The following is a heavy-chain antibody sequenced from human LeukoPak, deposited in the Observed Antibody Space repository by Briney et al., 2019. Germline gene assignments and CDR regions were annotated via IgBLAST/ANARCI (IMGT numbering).Heavy chain of an antibody. J-gene: IGHJ4*02. V-gene: IGHV4-34*01. CDR3: AILPDYDYVWGSYRPFDY. CDR1: GGSFSGYY. CDR2: INHSGST. Sequence: SETLSLTCAVYGGSFSGYYWSWIRQPPGKGLEWIGEINHSGSTNYNPSLKSRVTISVDTSKNQFSLKLSSVTAADTAVYYCAILPDYDYVWGSYRPFDYWGQGTLVTVSS. D-gene: IGHD3-16*02.